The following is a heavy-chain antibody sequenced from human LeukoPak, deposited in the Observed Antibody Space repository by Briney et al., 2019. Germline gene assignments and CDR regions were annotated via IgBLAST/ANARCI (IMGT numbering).Heavy chain of an antibody. CDR2: ISNNGGYT. Sequence: GGSLRLSCAASGFTFSSSAMSWVRQAPGKGLEWVSAISNNGGYTYYADSVQGRFTISRDNSKSTLCLQMNSLRAEDTAVYYCAKQLGYCSDGSCYFPYWGQRTLVTVSS. CDR3: AKQLGYCSDGSCYFPY. CDR1: GFTFSSSA. V-gene: IGHV3-23*01. D-gene: IGHD2-15*01. J-gene: IGHJ4*02.